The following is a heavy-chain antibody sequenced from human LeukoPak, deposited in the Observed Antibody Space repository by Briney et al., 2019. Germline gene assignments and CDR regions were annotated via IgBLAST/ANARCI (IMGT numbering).Heavy chain of an antibody. CDR3: ASSPYVWGSYRYFDY. J-gene: IGHJ4*02. CDR2: VIPIFGTA. D-gene: IGHD3-16*02. CDR1: GGTFSSYA. V-gene: IGHV1-69*13. Sequence: SVKVSCKASGGTFSSYAISWVRQAPGQGLEWMGGVIPIFGTANYAQKFQGRVTITADESTSTAYMELSSLRSEDTAVYYCASSPYVWGSYRYFDYWGQGTLVTVSS.